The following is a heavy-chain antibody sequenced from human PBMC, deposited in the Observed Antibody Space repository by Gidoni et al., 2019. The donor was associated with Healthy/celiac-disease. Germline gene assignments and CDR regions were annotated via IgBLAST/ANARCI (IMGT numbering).Heavy chain of an antibody. CDR1: GFTFDDYA. J-gene: IGHJ3*02. CDR2: ISWNRGSI. V-gene: IGHV3-9*01. Sequence: EVQLVASGGGLVQPGRSLRLSCAASGFTFDDYAIHWVRQDPGKGLEWVSGISWNRGSIGYADSVKGRLTISRDNAKNSLYLQMNSLRAEDTALYYCAKDSGDDYDDAFDIWGQGTMVTVSS. CDR3: AKDSGDDYDDAFDI. D-gene: IGHD5-12*01.